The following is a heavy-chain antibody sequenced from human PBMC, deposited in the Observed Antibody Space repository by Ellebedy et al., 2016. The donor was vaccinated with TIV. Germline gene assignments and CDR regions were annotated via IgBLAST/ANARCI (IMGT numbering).Heavy chain of an antibody. J-gene: IGHJ4*02. CDR2: INHSGST. CDR1: VGSFSGYY. Sequence: MPSETLSLTCAVYVGSFSGYYWSWIRQPPGKGLEWIGEINHSGSTNYNPSLKSRFTITVYTSKNQFSLKVNSVTAADTAVYYCARGKLNLYRSIVARPYDYWGQGTLVTVSS. V-gene: IGHV4-34*01. D-gene: IGHD6-6*01. CDR3: ARGKLNLYRSIVARPYDY.